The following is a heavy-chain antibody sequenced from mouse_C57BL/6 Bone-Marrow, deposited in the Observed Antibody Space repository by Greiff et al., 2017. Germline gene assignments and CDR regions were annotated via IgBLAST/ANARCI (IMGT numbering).Heavy chain of an antibody. CDR3: ARGEVPHAMDY. Sequence: VQLQQSGPGLVAPSQSLSITCTVSGFSLTSYAISWVRQPPGKGLEWLGVIRTGGGTNYNSALKSRLSISKDNSKSQVVLKMNSRQTDDTARYYCARGEVPHAMDYWGQGTSVTVSS. CDR2: IRTGGGT. CDR1: GFSLTSYA. J-gene: IGHJ4*01. V-gene: IGHV2-9-1*01.